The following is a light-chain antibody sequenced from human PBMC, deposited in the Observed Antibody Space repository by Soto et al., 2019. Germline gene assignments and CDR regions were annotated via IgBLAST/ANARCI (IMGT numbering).Light chain of an antibody. J-gene: IGKJ5*01. CDR3: QQYGSSSPIT. CDR2: DAS. Sequence: EIVLTQSPGTLSLSPGERATLSCRASQSVSSNYLAWYQQKPGQAPRLIIYDASSRATGIADRFSGSGSGTDFILPISRLEPEDFAVYYCQQYGSSSPITFGPGTRLEIE. V-gene: IGKV3-20*01. CDR1: QSVSSNY.